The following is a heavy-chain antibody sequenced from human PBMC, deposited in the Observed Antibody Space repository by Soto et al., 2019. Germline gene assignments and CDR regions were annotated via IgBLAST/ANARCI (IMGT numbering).Heavy chain of an antibody. CDR3: SKEGAGTSCALEDYYGMYC. CDR1: ELTLSSYG. V-gene: IGHV3-30*18. J-gene: IGHJ6*02. Sequence: GWSLKLCCAASELTLSSYGIPWVRQAPGKGLEWVAVISYDGSNKYYADSVKGRFTISRDNSKNTLYLQMNRLRAEDTAVYYCSKEGAGTSCALEDYYGMYCWGQGTTVTV. D-gene: IGHD2-2*01. CDR2: ISYDGSNK.